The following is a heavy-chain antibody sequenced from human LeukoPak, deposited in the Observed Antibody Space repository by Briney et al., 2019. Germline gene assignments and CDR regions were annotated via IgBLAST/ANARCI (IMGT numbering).Heavy chain of an antibody. Sequence: KSSETRSLTCSVSGGSISSLYWSWIRQPPGKGLEWIGYIYCTGSTNYNPSLKSRVTMFVDMSKNQFSLRLSSVTAADTAVYYCARHRAYSSSSPFDYWGQGTLVTVSS. J-gene: IGHJ4*02. CDR3: ARHRAYSSSSPFDY. D-gene: IGHD6-6*01. V-gene: IGHV4-59*08. CDR1: GGSISSLY. CDR2: IYCTGST.